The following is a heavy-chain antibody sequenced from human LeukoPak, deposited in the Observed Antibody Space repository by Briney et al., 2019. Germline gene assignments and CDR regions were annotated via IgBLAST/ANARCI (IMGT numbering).Heavy chain of an antibody. Sequence: ASVKVSCKASGYTFTSYDINWVRQATGQGLEWMGWINPNSGGTNYAQKFQGRVTMTRDTSISTAYMELSRLRSDDTAVYYCAREGGYRRRFDYWGQGTLVTVSS. V-gene: IGHV1-2*02. CDR3: AREGGYRRRFDY. CDR1: GYTFTSYD. J-gene: IGHJ4*02. D-gene: IGHD1-26*01. CDR2: INPNSGGT.